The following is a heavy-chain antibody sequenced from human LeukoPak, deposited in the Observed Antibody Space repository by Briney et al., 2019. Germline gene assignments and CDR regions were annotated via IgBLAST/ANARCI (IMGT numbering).Heavy chain of an antibody. J-gene: IGHJ4*02. CDR3: ARTRGDGYNPFDY. D-gene: IGHD5-24*01. CDR1: GFSFSSYS. V-gene: IGHV3-21*01. CDR2: ISRSSSNT. Sequence: PGGSLRLSCAASGFSFSSYSMNWVRQAPGKGLEWVSSISRSSSNTYYADSLKGRFTISRDNAKNSLYLQMNSLRAEDTAVYYCARTRGDGYNPFDYWGQGTLVTVSS.